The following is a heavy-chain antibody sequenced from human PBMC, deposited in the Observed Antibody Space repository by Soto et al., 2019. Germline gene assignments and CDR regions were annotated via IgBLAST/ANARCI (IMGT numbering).Heavy chain of an antibody. Sequence: PSETLSLTCTVSGGSISSHYWSWIRQPPGKGLEWIGYIYHTGSTNYNPSLKSRVTISVDTSKNQFSLRVSSVTAADTAVYYCARGIQTSYYFYYYMDVWGKGTTVTVSS. V-gene: IGHV4-59*11. CDR2: IYHTGST. J-gene: IGHJ6*03. D-gene: IGHD3-10*01. CDR1: GGSISSHY. CDR3: ARGIQTSYYFYYYMDV.